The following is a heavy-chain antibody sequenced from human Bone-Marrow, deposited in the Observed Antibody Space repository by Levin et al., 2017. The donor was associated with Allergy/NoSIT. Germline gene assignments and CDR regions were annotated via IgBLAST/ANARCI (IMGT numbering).Heavy chain of an antibody. D-gene: IGHD6-13*01. Sequence: GESLKISCAASGFTFRSYAMSWVRQAPGKGLEWVSAISGSGGSTYYADSVKGRFTISRDNSKNTLYLQMNSLRAEDTAVYYCAKGPISKYSSSWYNYFDYWGQGTLVTVSS. CDR3: AKGPISKYSSSWYNYFDY. CDR2: ISGSGGST. J-gene: IGHJ4*02. CDR1: GFTFRSYA. V-gene: IGHV3-23*01.